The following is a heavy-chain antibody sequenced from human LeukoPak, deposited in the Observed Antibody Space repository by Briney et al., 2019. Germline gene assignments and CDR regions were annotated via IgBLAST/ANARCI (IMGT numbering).Heavy chain of an antibody. CDR2: ISNNGGYT. V-gene: IGHV3-23*01. CDR1: GFIFGSFA. CDR3: AKQLGYCSDGSCYFPY. Sequence: GGSLRLSCAASGFIFGSFAMRWVRQAPGKGLEWVSAISNNGGYTYYADSVQGRFTISRDNSKSTLCLQMNSLRAEDTAVYYCAKQLGYCSDGSCYFPYWGQGTLVTVSS. D-gene: IGHD2-15*01. J-gene: IGHJ4*02.